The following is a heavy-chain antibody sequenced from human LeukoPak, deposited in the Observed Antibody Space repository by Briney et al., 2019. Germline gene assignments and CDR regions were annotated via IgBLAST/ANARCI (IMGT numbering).Heavy chain of an antibody. Sequence: SSVTVSCKASGYTFSSYSISWLRQPPAQGLEWMGCISAYNGNTIDAQKVKGRETMNTDTSTSTAYMELRRLKSGDTAVYYCARASYCSDGSCYSDYWGQGTLVTVSS. V-gene: IGHV1-18*01. J-gene: IGHJ4*02. CDR3: ARASYCSDGSCYSDY. D-gene: IGHD2-15*01. CDR1: GYTFSSYS. CDR2: ISAYNGNT.